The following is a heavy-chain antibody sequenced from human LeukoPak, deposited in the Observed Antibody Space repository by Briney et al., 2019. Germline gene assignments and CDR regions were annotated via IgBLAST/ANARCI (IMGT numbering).Heavy chain of an antibody. CDR1: GFTFSSYE. CDR2: ISSSGSTI. CDR3: AELGITMIGGV. J-gene: IGHJ6*04. D-gene: IGHD3-10*02. Sequence: GGSLRLSCAASGFTFSSYEMNWVRQAPGKGLEWVSYISSSGSTIYYADSVKGRFTISRDNAKNSLYVQMNSLRAEDTAVYYCAELGITMIGGVWGEGTTVTISS. V-gene: IGHV3-48*03.